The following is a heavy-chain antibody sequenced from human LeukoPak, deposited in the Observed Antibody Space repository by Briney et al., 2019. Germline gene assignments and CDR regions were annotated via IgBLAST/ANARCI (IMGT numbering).Heavy chain of an antibody. D-gene: IGHD3-10*01. CDR2: ISFDGSNK. J-gene: IGHJ4*02. CDR3: ARDAEVGVLWFGKFDY. Sequence: GRSLRLSCAASGFTFSSYGMHWVRQAPGKGLEWVAVISFDGSNKYYADSVKGRFTISRDNSKNTLYLQMNSLRAEDTAVYYCARDAEVGVLWFGKFDYWGQGTLVTVSS. CDR1: GFTFSSYG. V-gene: IGHV3-30*03.